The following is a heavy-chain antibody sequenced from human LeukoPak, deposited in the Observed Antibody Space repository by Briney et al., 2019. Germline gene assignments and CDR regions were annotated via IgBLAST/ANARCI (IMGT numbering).Heavy chain of an antibody. Sequence: PGGSLRLSCAASGFTFSNFPMNWVRQAPGKGLEWVSSITTSGNNLYYADSTQGRFTIFRDNAKNSLYLRIKSLRDEDTAVYYCARGGSIRGLINWYFDLWGRGTLVTVPS. CDR1: GFTFSNFP. CDR3: ARGGSIRGLINWYFDL. CDR2: ITTSGNNL. V-gene: IGHV3-21*01. D-gene: IGHD3/OR15-3a*01. J-gene: IGHJ2*01.